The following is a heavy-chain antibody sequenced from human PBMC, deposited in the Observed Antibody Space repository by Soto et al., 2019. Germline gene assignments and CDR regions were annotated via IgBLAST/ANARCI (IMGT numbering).Heavy chain of an antibody. CDR3: ARDQVDIVASPVPPTAIRAGLVDY. J-gene: IGHJ4*02. CDR2: IWYDGSNK. Sequence: GGSLRLSCAASGFTFSSYGMHWVRQAPGKGLEWVAVIWYDGSNKYYADSVKGRFTISRDNSKNTLYLQMNSLRAEDTAVYYCARDQVDIVASPVPPTAIRAGLVDYWGQGPLVTVSS. CDR1: GFTFSSYG. D-gene: IGHD5-12*01. V-gene: IGHV3-33*01.